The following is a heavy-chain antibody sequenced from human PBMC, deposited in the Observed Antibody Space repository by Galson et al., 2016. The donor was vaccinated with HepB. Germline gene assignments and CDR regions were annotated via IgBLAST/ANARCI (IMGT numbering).Heavy chain of an antibody. CDR2: IWYDVIKR. CDR1: GFTFSAYG. Sequence: SLRPSCAASGFTFSAYGMHWVRQAPGKRLEWVATIWYDVIKRYHADSVKGRFTISRDNSKNTLSLQMNSLRAEDTAVYYCARADSRSYASKWSLDYWGQGTLVTVSS. V-gene: IGHV3-33*01. CDR3: ARADSRSYASKWSLDY. D-gene: IGHD3-16*01. J-gene: IGHJ4*02.